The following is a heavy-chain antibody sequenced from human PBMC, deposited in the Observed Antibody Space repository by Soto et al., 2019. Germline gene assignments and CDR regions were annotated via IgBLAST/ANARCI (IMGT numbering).Heavy chain of an antibody. Sequence: PSETLSLTCTVSGGSISSSSHYWGWIRQPPGKGLEWIGSIYYSGSTYYNPSLKSRVTISVDTSKNQFSLKLSSVTAADTAVYYCARGRVEYSSGWYWFDPWGLGTLVTVSS. CDR3: ARGRVEYSSGWYWFDP. D-gene: IGHD6-19*01. CDR2: IYYSGST. V-gene: IGHV4-39*01. CDR1: GGSISSSSHY. J-gene: IGHJ5*02.